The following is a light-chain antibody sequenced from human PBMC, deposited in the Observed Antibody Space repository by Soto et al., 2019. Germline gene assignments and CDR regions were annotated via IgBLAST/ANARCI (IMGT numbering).Light chain of an antibody. CDR2: YKS. CDR3: QQYNKWPIT. Sequence: EIVMTHSPATLSVSPGESATLSCRASQSVSSDLAWYQQKPGQAPRLLIYYKSTRATGFPDRFSGGGSGTELTLTISRLQSEDSAFYYCQQYNKWPITXGQGTRLEIK. CDR1: QSVSSD. J-gene: IGKJ5*01. V-gene: IGKV3-15*01.